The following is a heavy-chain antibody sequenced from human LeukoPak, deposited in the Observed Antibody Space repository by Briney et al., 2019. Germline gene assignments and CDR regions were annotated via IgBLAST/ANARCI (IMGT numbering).Heavy chain of an antibody. Sequence: GGSLRLSCAASGFTFSSYAMHWVRQAPGKGLEWVAVISSDGSNKYYADSVKGRFAISRDNSKNTLYLQMNSVRAEDTAVYYCARDLRAIAAAVFDYWGQGSLVTVSS. D-gene: IGHD6-13*01. J-gene: IGHJ4*02. CDR1: GFTFSSYA. CDR3: ARDLRAIAAAVFDY. CDR2: ISSDGSNK. V-gene: IGHV3-30*09.